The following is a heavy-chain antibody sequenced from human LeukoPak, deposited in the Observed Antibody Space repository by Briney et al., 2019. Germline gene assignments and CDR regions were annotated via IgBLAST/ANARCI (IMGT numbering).Heavy chain of an antibody. CDR1: GFTFSSFE. CDR2: LSSSSSTI. D-gene: IGHD3-22*01. CDR3: ARDANHYYDSSGYCDY. V-gene: IGHV3-48*03. Sequence: GGSLRLSCAASGFTFSSFEMNWVRQAPGKGLEWVSYLSSSSSTIYYADSVKGRFTISRDIAKNSLYLQMNSLRAEDTAVYYCARDANHYYDSSGYCDYWGQGTLVTVSS. J-gene: IGHJ4*02.